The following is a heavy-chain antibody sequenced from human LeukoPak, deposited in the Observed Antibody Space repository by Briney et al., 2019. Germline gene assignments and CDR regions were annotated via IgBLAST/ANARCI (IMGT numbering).Heavy chain of an antibody. CDR1: GGSISSSSYY. CDR3: ASQGRHYYGSGTYYVFDY. CDR2: LYYSGTT. J-gene: IGHJ4*02. D-gene: IGHD3-10*01. Sequence: PSETLSLTCTVSGGSISSSSYYWGWIRQTPEKGLKWIGSLYYSGTTYYNPSLIGRVTISVDTSKDQFSLKLSSVTAADTSVYYCASQGRHYYGSGTYYVFDYWGRGTPVTVTS. V-gene: IGHV4-39*01.